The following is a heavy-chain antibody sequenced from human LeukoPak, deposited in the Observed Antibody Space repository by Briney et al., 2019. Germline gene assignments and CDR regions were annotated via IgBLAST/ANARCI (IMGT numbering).Heavy chain of an antibody. CDR1: GGSISSYY. D-gene: IGHD6-19*01. Sequence: SETLSLTCTVSGGSISSYYWSWIRQPPGKGLEWIGYIFYSGSTNYNPSLKSRVTISVDTSKNQFSLKLSSVTAADTAVYYCARTKQWLAFDIWGQGTMVTVSS. V-gene: IGHV4-59*01. CDR2: IFYSGST. J-gene: IGHJ3*02. CDR3: ARTKQWLAFDI.